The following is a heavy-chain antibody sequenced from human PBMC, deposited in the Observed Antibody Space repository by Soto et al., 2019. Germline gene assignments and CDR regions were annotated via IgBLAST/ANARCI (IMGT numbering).Heavy chain of an antibody. CDR3: TRDASRDSSARGWFDP. D-gene: IGHD6-13*01. V-gene: IGHV3-21*02. Sequence: EVQLVESGGGLVKPGGSLRLSCAASGFTFRSFTMNWVRQAPGKGLEWVSTISSNSAYIYYTDALRGRFTNSRDNAKNSLHLQMNSLRAEDTAVYYCTRDASRDSSARGWFDPWGPGTLVTVSS. CDR2: ISSNSAYI. CDR1: GFTFRSFT. J-gene: IGHJ5*02.